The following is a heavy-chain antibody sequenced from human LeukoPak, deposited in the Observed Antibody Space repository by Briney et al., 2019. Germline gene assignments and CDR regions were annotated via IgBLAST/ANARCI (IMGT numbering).Heavy chain of an antibody. CDR2: IYHSGST. Sequence: PSQTLSLTCAVSGGSISSGGYSRSWIRQPPGKGLEWIGYIYHSGSTYYNPSLKSRVTISVDRSKNQLSLKLSSVTAADTAVYYCARENGIAAAGTRGAFDIWGQGTMVTVSS. J-gene: IGHJ3*02. CDR1: GGSISSGGYS. D-gene: IGHD6-13*01. V-gene: IGHV4-30-2*01. CDR3: ARENGIAAAGTRGAFDI.